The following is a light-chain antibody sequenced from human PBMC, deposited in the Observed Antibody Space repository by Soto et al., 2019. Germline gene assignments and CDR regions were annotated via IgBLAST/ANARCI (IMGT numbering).Light chain of an antibody. Sequence: IHVTQYTSSLSASVGDRVTITCRASQDISSYLAWYQQKPGKAPTFLIYAASTLQSGVPSRFSGSGFGTDFTLTISSLQAEYFASYDCQQLRSYPSTFGGGTKVDI. CDR2: AAS. CDR3: QQLRSYPST. V-gene: IGKV1-9*01. CDR1: QDISSY. J-gene: IGKJ4*01.